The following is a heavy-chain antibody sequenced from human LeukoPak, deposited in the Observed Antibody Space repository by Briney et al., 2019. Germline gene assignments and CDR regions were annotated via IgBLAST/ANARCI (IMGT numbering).Heavy chain of an antibody. J-gene: IGHJ4*02. CDR2: ISTSASYK. CDR3: ARDLESYNSGGYYFGY. CDR1: GFTFGSYS. V-gene: IGHV3-21*01. Sequence: GGSLRLSCAASGFTFGSYSMNWVRQAPGTGLEWVSSISTSASYKYYADSVKGRFTISRDNAKNSLYLQMNRLRAEDTAVYYCARDLESYNSGGYYFGYWGQGLLVTVSS. D-gene: IGHD3-22*01.